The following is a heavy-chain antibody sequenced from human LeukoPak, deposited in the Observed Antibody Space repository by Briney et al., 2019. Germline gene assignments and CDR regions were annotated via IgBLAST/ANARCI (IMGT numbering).Heavy chain of an antibody. CDR1: GFSFSSYN. Sequence: GGSLRLSCAASGFSFSSYNMNWVRQAPGKGLEWVSYISADTNTIYYADSVRGRFTISRDNAKMSLYLQMNSLRADDTAVYYCARDQRTYYYNYWGQGTLVTVSS. CDR3: ARDQRTYYYNY. J-gene: IGHJ4*02. CDR2: ISADTNTI. V-gene: IGHV3-48*04. D-gene: IGHD3/OR15-3a*01.